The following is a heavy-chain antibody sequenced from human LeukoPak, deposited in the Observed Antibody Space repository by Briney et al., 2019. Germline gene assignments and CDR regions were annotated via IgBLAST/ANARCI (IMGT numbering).Heavy chain of an antibody. V-gene: IGHV4-30-4*01. Sequence: SQTLSLTCTVSGGSISSGDYYWSWIRQPPGKGLEWIGYIYYSGSTYYNPSLKSRVTISADTSKNQFSLKLSSVTAADTAVYYCARGLVATIRNWFDPWGQGTLVTVSS. CDR1: GGSISSGDYY. CDR2: IYYSGST. J-gene: IGHJ5*02. D-gene: IGHD5-12*01. CDR3: ARGLVATIRNWFDP.